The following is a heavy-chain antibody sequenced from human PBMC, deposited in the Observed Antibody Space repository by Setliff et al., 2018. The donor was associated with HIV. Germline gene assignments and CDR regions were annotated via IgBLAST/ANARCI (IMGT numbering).Heavy chain of an antibody. J-gene: IGHJ4*02. V-gene: IGHV1-8*01. CDR1: GHTFTNVD. Sequence: ASVKVSCKASGHTFTNVDIHWLRRATGQGLEWMGWMNPNTGVSGYALKFQARVTMTRDTSISTAYMELSSLRSEDTAVYYCARGRGSYSFGYWGQGTLVTVSS. CDR3: ARGRGSYSFGY. D-gene: IGHD1-26*01. CDR2: MNPNTGVS.